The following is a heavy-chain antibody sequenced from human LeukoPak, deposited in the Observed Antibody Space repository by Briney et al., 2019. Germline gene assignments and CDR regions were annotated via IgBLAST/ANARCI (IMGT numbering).Heavy chain of an antibody. V-gene: IGHV4-39*01. J-gene: IGHJ5*02. CDR3: ARHTDSSGDYDP. CDR2: IYYSGST. CDR1: GGSISTTTYY. Sequence: SETLSLTCTVSGGSISTTTYYWGWIRQPPGKGLEWIGSIYYSGSTYYNSSLKSRVTISVDTSKNQFSLKLSSVTAADTAVYYCARHTDSSGDYDPWGQGTLVTVSS. D-gene: IGHD3-22*01.